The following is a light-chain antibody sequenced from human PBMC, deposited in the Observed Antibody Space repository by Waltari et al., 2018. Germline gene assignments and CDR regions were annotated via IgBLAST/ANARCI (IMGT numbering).Light chain of an antibody. CDR2: RSN. CDR1: SSILGHGY. J-gene: IGLJ3*02. V-gene: IGLV1-47*01. Sequence: QSVLTQPPSASGTLGQRVTISCSGRSSILGHGYVYWFQQLPGTAPKLLIYRSNQRPSGVPDRFSGSKSGTSASLAISGLRSEDEADYYCTTWDDSLSAWVFGGGTKVTVL. CDR3: TTWDDSLSAWV.